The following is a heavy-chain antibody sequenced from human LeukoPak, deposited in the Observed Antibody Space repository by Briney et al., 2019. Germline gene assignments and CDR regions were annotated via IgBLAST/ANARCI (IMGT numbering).Heavy chain of an antibody. V-gene: IGHV3-21*01. J-gene: IGHJ4*02. CDR2: ISSSSTYI. CDR3: ARPARAYCGGDCPIDY. D-gene: IGHD2-21*01. Sequence: GGSLRLSCAASGFTFSGYSMNWVRQAPGKGLEWVSSISSSSTYIYYADSVKGRFTISRDNAKNSLYLQINSLRAEDTAVYYCARPARAYCGGDCPIDYWGQGTLVTVSS. CDR1: GFTFSGYS.